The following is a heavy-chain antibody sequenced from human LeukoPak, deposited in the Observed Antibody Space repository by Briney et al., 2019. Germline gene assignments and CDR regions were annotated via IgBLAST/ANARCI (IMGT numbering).Heavy chain of an antibody. D-gene: IGHD3-10*01. CDR1: GFTFSSYG. V-gene: IGHV3-33*08. CDR3: GRFGELFSFDY. J-gene: IGHJ4*02. Sequence: GGSLRLSCAASGFTFSSYGMHWVRQAPGKGLEWVAVISCDGSNKYYADSVKGRFTISRDNSKNTLYLQMNSLRAEDTAVYYCGRFGELFSFDYWGQGTLVTVSS. CDR2: ISCDGSNK.